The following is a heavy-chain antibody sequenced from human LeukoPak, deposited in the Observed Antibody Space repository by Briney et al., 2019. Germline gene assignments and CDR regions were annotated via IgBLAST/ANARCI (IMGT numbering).Heavy chain of an antibody. CDR1: GGSFSGYY. D-gene: IGHD5-12*01. J-gene: IGHJ3*02. Sequence: PSETLSLTCAVYGGSFSGYYWSWIRQPPGKGLEWIGEINHSGSTNYNPSLKSRVTISVDTSKNQFSLKLSSVTAADTAVYYCARAVYSSFDAFDIWGQGTMVTVS. CDR3: ARAVYSSFDAFDI. CDR2: INHSGST. V-gene: IGHV4-34*01.